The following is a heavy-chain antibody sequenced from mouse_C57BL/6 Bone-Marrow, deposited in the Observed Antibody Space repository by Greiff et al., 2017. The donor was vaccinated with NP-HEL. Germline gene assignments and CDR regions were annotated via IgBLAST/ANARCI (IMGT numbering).Heavy chain of an antibody. CDR1: GFNIKDDY. J-gene: IGHJ3*01. CDR3: STVVAPTGTLFAY. CDR2: IDPENGDT. Sequence: EVQLQQSGAELVRPGASVKLSCTASGFNIKDDYMHWVKQRPEQGLEWIGWIDPENGDTEYASKFQGKATITADTSSNTAYLQLSSLTSEDTAVYYCSTVVAPTGTLFAYWGQGTLVTVSA. D-gene: IGHD4-1*02. V-gene: IGHV14-4*01.